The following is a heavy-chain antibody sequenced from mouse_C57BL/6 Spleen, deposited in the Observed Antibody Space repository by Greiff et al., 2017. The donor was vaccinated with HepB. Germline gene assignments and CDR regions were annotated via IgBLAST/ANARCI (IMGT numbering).Heavy chain of an antibody. CDR2: ISSGGSYT. J-gene: IGHJ2*01. CDR1: GFTFSSYG. CDR3: ARPFQNYFDY. Sequence: VQLKESGGDLVKPGGSLKLSCAASGFTFSSYGMSWVRQTPDKRLEWVATISSGGSYTYYPDSVKGRFTISRDNAKNTLYLQMSSLKSEDTAMYYCARPFQNYFDYWGQGTTLTVSS. V-gene: IGHV5-6*01.